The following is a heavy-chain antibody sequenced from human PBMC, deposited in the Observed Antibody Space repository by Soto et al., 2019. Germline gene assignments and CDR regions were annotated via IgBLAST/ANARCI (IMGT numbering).Heavy chain of an antibody. CDR2: ISAYNGNT. J-gene: IGHJ6*02. Sequence: QVQLVQSGAEVKKPGASVKVSCKTSGYTFTNYGISWVRQAPGQGLEWMGWISAYNGNTNYAQKLQGRVTMTTDTSTSSAYMELRSLRSDDTAVYYCARSGYYGSGSVHYYYGMDVWGQGTTVTVSS. CDR3: ARSGYYGSGSVHYYYGMDV. CDR1: GYTFTNYG. D-gene: IGHD3-10*01. V-gene: IGHV1-18*01.